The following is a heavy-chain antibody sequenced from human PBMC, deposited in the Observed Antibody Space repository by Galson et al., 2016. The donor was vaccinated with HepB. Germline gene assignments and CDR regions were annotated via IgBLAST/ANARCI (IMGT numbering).Heavy chain of an antibody. CDR3: AKKAHILTGPDAFDI. Sequence: SLRLSCAASGFTFSSYSMNWVRQAPGKGLEWVSFLSTSSSTIYYSDSVKGRFTVSRDNGENSLYLQMNSLRDEDTAGYYCAKKAHILTGPDAFDIWGQETMVTVSS. D-gene: IGHD3-9*01. J-gene: IGHJ3*02. CDR1: GFTFSSYS. V-gene: IGHV3-48*02. CDR2: LSTSSSTI.